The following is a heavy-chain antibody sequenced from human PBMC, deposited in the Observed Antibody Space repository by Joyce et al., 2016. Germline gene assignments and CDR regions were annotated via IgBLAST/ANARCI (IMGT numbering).Heavy chain of an antibody. CDR3: ARVLNWNSDY. J-gene: IGHJ4*02. Sequence: QVQLVQSGAEVKKPGASVKVSCKTSGYTFTHYGISWVRQAPGQGLEWMGWISAYGGRTLYSRNLQGRVTMNTDTSTTTSDMELRGLRSDDTAIYYCARVLNWNSDYWGQGTLVTVSS. V-gene: IGHV1-18*01. CDR1: GYTFTHYG. D-gene: IGHD1-20*01. CDR2: ISAYGGRT.